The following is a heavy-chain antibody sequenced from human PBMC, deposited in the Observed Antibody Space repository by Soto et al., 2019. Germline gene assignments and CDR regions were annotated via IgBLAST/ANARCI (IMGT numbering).Heavy chain of an antibody. CDR1: GFSLNGARLG. D-gene: IGHD3-3*01. Sequence: QVTLKESGPVLVTLTETLTLTCTVSGFSLNGARLGVPWIRQAPGTALEWLAHVFGSDEESQDPALRSRVTITKDTTKSQVILPTSNVDPVHTGIYFCTRTINDFWSGPRRIDYWGQGTLVTVSS. V-gene: IGHV2-26*01. CDR2: VFGSDEE. CDR3: TRTINDFWSGPRRIDY. J-gene: IGHJ4*02.